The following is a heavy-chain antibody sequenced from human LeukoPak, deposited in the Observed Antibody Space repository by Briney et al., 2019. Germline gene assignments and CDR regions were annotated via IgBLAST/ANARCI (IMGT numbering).Heavy chain of an antibody. J-gene: IGHJ5*02. CDR1: GGSISSSSYY. V-gene: IGHV4-39*01. Sequence: SETLSLTCAVSGGSISSSSYYWGWIRQPPGKGLEWIVSIYYSGSTYYNPSLKSRVTISVDTSKNQFSLKLSSVTAADTAVYYCARHVNYDILTGLDNWFDPWGQGTLVTVSS. D-gene: IGHD3-9*01. CDR3: ARHVNYDILTGLDNWFDP. CDR2: IYYSGST.